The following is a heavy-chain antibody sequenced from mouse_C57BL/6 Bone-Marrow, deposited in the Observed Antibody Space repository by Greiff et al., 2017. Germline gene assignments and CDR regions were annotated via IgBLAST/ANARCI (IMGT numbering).Heavy chain of an antibody. V-gene: IGHV1-81*01. J-gene: IGHJ3*01. Sequence: VQLQESGAELARPGASVKLSCKASGYTFTSYGISWVKQRTGQGLEWIGEIYPRSGNTYYNEKFKGKDTLTADKSSSTAYMELRSLTSEDSAVYFCARRRRSTMVTTRAWFAYWGQGTLVTVSA. CDR1: GYTFTSYG. CDR2: IYPRSGNT. D-gene: IGHD2-2*01. CDR3: ARRRRSTMVTTRAWFAY.